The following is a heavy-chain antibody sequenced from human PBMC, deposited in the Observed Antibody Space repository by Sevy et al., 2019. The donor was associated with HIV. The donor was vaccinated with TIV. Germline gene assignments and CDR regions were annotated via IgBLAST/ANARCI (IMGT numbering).Heavy chain of an antibody. CDR1: GYTFTGYY. Sequence: ASVKVSCKASGYTFTGYYMHWMRQAPGQGLEWMGWINPDSGGSTYSPKFQGRVTLTRVTSISTAYMDLGRLNSDDTAVYYCVRDDRDGYFEYWGQGTLVTVSS. CDR2: INPDSGGS. CDR3: VRDDRDGYFEY. V-gene: IGHV1-2*02. J-gene: IGHJ4*02.